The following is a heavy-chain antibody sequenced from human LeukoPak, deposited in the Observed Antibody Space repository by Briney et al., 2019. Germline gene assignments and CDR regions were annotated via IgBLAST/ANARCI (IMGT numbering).Heavy chain of an antibody. CDR2: IFYSGST. CDR1: GGSISSSSFY. J-gene: IGHJ5*02. CDR3: ARVGSDWNDVRYNWFDP. Sequence: PSETLSLTCTVSGGSISSSSFYWDWIRQPPGKGLEWIGTIFYSGSTYYNPSLKSRVTISVDRSKNQFSLKLSSVTAADTAVYYCARVGSDWNDVRYNWFDPWGQGTLVTVSS. D-gene: IGHD1-1*01. V-gene: IGHV4-39*07.